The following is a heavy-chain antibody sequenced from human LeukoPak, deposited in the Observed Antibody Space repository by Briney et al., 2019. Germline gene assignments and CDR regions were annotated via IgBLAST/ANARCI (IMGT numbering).Heavy chain of an antibody. CDR2: INTSGSST. CDR1: GFTFSSYW. D-gene: IGHD6-19*01. Sequence: PGGSLRLSCAASGFTFSSYWMHWVRQVPGKGLVWVSRINTSGSSTSYADSVKGRFTVSRDNADNTMFLQMNSVRDEDTAVYYCATKQWLAPPPDSWGQGTPVTVSS. CDR3: ATKQWLAPPPDS. J-gene: IGHJ4*02. V-gene: IGHV3-74*01.